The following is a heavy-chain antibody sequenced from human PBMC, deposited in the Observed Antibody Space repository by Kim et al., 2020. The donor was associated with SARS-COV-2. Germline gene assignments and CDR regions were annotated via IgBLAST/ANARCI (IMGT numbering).Heavy chain of an antibody. D-gene: IGHD1-26*01. CDR3: AREGSSGSYTFDY. J-gene: IGHJ4*02. Sequence: YADSVKGRFTISRDNSKNTLYLQMNSLRAEDTAVYYCAREGSSGSYTFDYWGQGTLVTVSS. V-gene: IGHV3-53*01.